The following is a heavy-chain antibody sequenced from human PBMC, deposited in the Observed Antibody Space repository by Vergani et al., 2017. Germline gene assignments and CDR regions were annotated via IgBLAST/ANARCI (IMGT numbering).Heavy chain of an antibody. CDR1: GFTFSSYG. J-gene: IGHJ6*02. CDR2: ISYDGSNT. Sequence: QVQLVESGGGVVQPGRSLRLSCAASGFTFSSYGMHWVRQAPGKGLDWVAVISYDGSNTYYADSVKGRFTISRDNSKNTVDLQMNSLRAEDTAVYYCAKDSYGMDVWGQGTTVTVS. CDR3: AKDSYGMDV. V-gene: IGHV3-30*18.